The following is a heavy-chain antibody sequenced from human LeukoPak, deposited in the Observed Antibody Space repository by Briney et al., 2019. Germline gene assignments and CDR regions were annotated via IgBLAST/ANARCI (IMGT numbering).Heavy chain of an antibody. CDR2: MIGDGGEI. CDR1: GFTFSSYE. V-gene: IGHV3-7*03. D-gene: IGHD5-18*01. J-gene: IGHJ5*02. CDR3: ARDRGVDTAMVNWFDP. Sequence: GGSLRLSCAASGFTFSSYEMNWVRQAPGKGLEWVASMIGDGGEIHYVDSVRGRFTISRDNAKNSLYLQMNSLRAEDTALYYCARDRGVDTAMVNWFDPWGQGTLVTVSS.